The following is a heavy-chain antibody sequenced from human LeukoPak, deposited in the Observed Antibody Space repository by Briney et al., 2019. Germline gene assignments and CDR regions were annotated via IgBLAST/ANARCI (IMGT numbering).Heavy chain of an antibody. CDR1: GYAFSDYY. D-gene: IGHD5-24*01. V-gene: IGHV1-2*02. CDR3: ARPSSGWLPLED. CDR2: INPKSGVS. Sequence: ASVKVSCQTSGYAFSDYYIHWVRQAPGQGLEWVGWINPKSGVSNFAQNFQGRVTVTRDTSISTAYMELSSLKSDDTAVYYCARPSSGWLPLEDWGQGTLVIVSS. J-gene: IGHJ4*02.